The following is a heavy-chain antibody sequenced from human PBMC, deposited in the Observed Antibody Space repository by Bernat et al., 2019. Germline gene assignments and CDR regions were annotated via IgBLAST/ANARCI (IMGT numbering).Heavy chain of an antibody. CDR3: AKDLSYSSSWYAFDY. J-gene: IGHJ4*02. CDR2: ISGSGGST. V-gene: IGHV3-23*01. D-gene: IGHD6-13*01. Sequence: EVQLLESGGGLVQPGGSLRLSCAASGFTFSSYAMSWVRQAPGKGLEWVSAISGSGGSTYYADSVKGRFTISRDNAKNSLYLQMNSLRAEDTALYYCAKDLSYSSSWYAFDYWGQGTLVTVSS. CDR1: GFTFSSYA.